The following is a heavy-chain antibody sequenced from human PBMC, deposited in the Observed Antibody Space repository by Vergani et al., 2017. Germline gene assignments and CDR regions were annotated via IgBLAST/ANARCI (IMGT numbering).Heavy chain of an antibody. CDR2: IYYSGST. J-gene: IGHJ4*02. Sequence: QLQLQESGPGLVKPSETLSLTCTVSGCSISSSSYYWGWIRQPPGKGLEWIGSIYYSGSTYYNPSLKSRVTISVDTSTTQFSLKLSSVTAADTAVYYCAGGGEGYCSGGSCEPFDYWGQGTLVTVSS. CDR3: AGGGEGYCSGGSCEPFDY. V-gene: IGHV4-39*07. D-gene: IGHD2-15*01. CDR1: GCSISSSSYY.